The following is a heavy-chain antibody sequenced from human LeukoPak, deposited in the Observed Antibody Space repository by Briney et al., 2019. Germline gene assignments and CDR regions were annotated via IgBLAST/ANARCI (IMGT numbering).Heavy chain of an antibody. CDR3: ARDLDCSGGSCCPAFDY. CDR2: IKQDGSEK. V-gene: IGHV3-7*01. Sequence: PGGSLRLSCAASGFTFRSYWMSWVRQAPGKGLEWVANIKQDGSEKYYVDSVKGRFTISRDNAKNSLYLQMNSLRAEDTAVYYCARDLDCSGGSCCPAFDYWGQGTLVTVSS. J-gene: IGHJ4*02. D-gene: IGHD2-15*01. CDR1: GFTFRSYW.